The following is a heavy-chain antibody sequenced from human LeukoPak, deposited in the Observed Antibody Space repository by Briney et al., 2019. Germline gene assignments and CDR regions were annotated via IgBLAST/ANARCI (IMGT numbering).Heavy chain of an antibody. CDR1: GFTFSSYW. D-gene: IGHD6-6*01. V-gene: IGHV3-7*01. CDR2: IKQDGSEK. Sequence: PGGSLRLSCAASGFTFSSYWMSWVRQAPGKGLEWVANIKQDGSEKYYVDSVKGRFTISRDNAKNSLYLQMNSLRAEDTAVYYCARVQGQLVGGGAFNYWGQGTLVTASS. J-gene: IGHJ4*02. CDR3: ARVQGQLVGGGAFNY.